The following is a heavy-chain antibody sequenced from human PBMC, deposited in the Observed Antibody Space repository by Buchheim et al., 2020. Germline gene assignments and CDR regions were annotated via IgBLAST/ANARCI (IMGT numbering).Heavy chain of an antibody. Sequence: QVQLQQWGAGLLKPSETLSLTCAVYGGSFSGYYWSWIRQPPGKGLEWIGEINHSGSTNYIPSLKSRVTISVDTSKNQFSLKLSSVTTADTAVYYCARGLGYCSGASCYTGYYYYYGMDVWGQGTT. D-gene: IGHD2-2*02. J-gene: IGHJ6*02. CDR2: INHSGST. CDR3: ARGLGYCSGASCYTGYYYYYGMDV. V-gene: IGHV4-34*01. CDR1: GGSFSGYY.